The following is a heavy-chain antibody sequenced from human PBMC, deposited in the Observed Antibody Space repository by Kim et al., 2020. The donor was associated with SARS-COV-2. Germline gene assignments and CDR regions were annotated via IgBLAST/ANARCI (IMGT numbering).Heavy chain of an antibody. CDR2: IYYSGST. V-gene: IGHV4-59*08. D-gene: IGHD1-20*01. Sequence: SETLSLTCTVSGGSISSYYWSWIRQPPGKGLEWIGYIYYSGSTNYNPSLKSRVTISVDTSKNQFSLKLSSVTAADTAVYYCARHFGIGYFDLWGRGTLVTVSS. CDR3: ARHFGIGYFDL. J-gene: IGHJ2*01. CDR1: GGSISSYY.